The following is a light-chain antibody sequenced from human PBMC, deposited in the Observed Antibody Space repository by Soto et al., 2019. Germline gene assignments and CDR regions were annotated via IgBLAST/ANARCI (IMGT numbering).Light chain of an antibody. Sequence: QSALTHPASVSGSPGQSITISCIGTSSDVGSDYLVSWYQQHPGKAPKLIISEDTKRPSGVSNRFSGSKSGNTASLTISGLQADDEADYYCCSYADSNNLVIFGGGTKLTVL. J-gene: IGLJ2*01. CDR3: CSYADSNNLVI. CDR1: SSDVGSDYL. V-gene: IGLV2-23*01. CDR2: EDT.